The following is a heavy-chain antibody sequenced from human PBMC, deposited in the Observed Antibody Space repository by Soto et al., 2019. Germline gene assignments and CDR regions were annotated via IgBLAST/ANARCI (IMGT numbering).Heavy chain of an antibody. J-gene: IGHJ4*02. V-gene: IGHV3-23*01. Sequence: GGSLRLSCEASGFIFKDYAMTWVRQAPGAGLEWVSTISSGGSTFYAESVRGRFTISRDNSKNTLYLQLNSLKTDDTAVYFCAKSTGETSTWQEDWGQGSQVTVYS. CDR2: ISSGGST. CDR1: GFIFKDYA. D-gene: IGHD2-2*01. CDR3: AKSTGETSTWQED.